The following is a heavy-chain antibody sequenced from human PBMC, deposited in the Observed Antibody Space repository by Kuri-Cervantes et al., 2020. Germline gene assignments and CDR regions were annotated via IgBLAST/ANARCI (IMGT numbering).Heavy chain of an antibody. D-gene: IGHD2-2*01. V-gene: IGHV1-2*02. CDR1: GYTFTGYY. CDR2: INPNSGGT. J-gene: IGHJ5*02. CDR3: ARGSSTYCSSTSCYVWFDP. Sequence: ASVKVFCKASGYTFTGYYMHWVRQAPGQGLEWMGWINPNSGGTNYAQKFQGRVTMTRDTSISTAYMELSRLRSDDTAVYYCARGSSTYCSSTSCYVWFDPWGQGTLVTVSS.